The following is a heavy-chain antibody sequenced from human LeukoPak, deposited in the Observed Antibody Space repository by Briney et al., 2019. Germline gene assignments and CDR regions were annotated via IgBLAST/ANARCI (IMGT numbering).Heavy chain of an antibody. Sequence: GESLLTSSKASGYSFTSYWIGLVRQMPGKGLEWMGIIYPSDSDTRYRPSFQGQVTISADKSISTASLQWSSLKASDTAMYYCVRRAAMGVNWFDPWGQGTLVTVSS. D-gene: IGHD5-18*01. J-gene: IGHJ5*02. CDR3: VRRAAMGVNWFDP. CDR1: GYSFTSYW. CDR2: IYPSDSDT. V-gene: IGHV5-51*01.